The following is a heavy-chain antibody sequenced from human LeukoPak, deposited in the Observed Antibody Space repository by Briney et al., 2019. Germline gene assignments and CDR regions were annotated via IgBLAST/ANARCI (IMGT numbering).Heavy chain of an antibody. CDR2: IYYSGST. D-gene: IGHD3-22*01. Sequence: PSETLSLTCTVSGGSISSGGYYWSWIRQHPGKGLEWIGYIYYSGSTYYNPSLKSRVTISVDTSKNQFSLKLSSVTAADTAVYCCARGPSYYYDSSALYYFDYWGQGTLVTVSS. CDR1: GGSISSGGYY. J-gene: IGHJ4*02. CDR3: ARGPSYYYDSSALYYFDY. V-gene: IGHV4-31*03.